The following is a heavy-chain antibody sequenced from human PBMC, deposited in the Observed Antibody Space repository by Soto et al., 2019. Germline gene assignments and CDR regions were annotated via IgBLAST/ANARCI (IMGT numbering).Heavy chain of an antibody. CDR2: IHYSGSS. CDR3: ARRVGATVNWFDP. V-gene: IGHV4-39*01. CDR1: GGSISSSSYY. J-gene: IGHJ5*02. Sequence: QLQLQESGPGLVKPSETLSLTCTVSGGSISSSSYYWGWIRQPPGKGLEWIGSIHYSGSSYYNPSLKSRVTISVDTSKNQFSLKLSSVTAADTAVYYCARRVGATVNWFDPWGQGTLVTVSS. D-gene: IGHD1-26*01.